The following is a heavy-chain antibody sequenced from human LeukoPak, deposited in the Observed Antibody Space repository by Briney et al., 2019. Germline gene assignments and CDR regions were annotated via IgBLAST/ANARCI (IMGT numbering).Heavy chain of an antibody. CDR3: AKFQANYYDSSGYGCFDY. Sequence: AAVKVSCKVSGYTFTLYDINWVRQAPGQGLEWMGWMNPNSGNAGYAQKFRGRVTMTRNRSITTAYMELSSLTSEDTAVYYCAKFQANYYDSSGYGCFDYWGQGTLVTVSS. J-gene: IGHJ4*02. V-gene: IGHV1-8*01. CDR2: MNPNSGNA. D-gene: IGHD3-22*01. CDR1: GYTFTLYD.